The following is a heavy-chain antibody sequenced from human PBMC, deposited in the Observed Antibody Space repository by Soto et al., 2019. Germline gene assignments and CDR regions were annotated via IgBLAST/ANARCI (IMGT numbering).Heavy chain of an antibody. CDR2: INHSGST. J-gene: IGHJ5*02. V-gene: IGHV4-34*01. D-gene: IGHD2-15*01. CDR3: ARDKLWWFDP. CDR1: GGSFSGYY. Sequence: SETLSLTCAVYGGSFSGYYWSWIRQPPGKGLEWIGEINHSGSTNYNPSLKSRVTISVDTSKNQFSLKLSSVTAADTAVYYCARDKLWWFDPWGQGTLVTVPQ.